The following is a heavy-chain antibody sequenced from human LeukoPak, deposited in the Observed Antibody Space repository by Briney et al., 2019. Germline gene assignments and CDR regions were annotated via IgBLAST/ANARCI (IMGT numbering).Heavy chain of an antibody. V-gene: IGHV4-4*02. CDR1: GGSTSSSNW. CDR3: ASANMVRGVPPPDY. CDR2: IYHSGST. Sequence: SETLSLTCAVSGGSTSSSNWWSWVRQPPGKGLEWIGEIYHSGSTNYNPSLKSRVTISVDKSKNQFSLKLSSVTAADTAVYYCASANMVRGVPPPDYWGQGTLVTVSS. J-gene: IGHJ4*02. D-gene: IGHD3-10*01.